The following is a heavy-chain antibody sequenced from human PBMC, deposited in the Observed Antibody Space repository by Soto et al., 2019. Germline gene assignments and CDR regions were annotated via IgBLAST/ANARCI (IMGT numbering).Heavy chain of an antibody. Sequence: PGESLKICCKGSGDSFTSDGSSWVRQMPGKGLEWMGRIDPSDSYTNYSPSFQGHVTISADKSISTAYLQWSSLKASDTAMYYCARQSGGYSYGSYYYGMDVWGQGTTVTVSS. J-gene: IGHJ6*02. CDR3: ARQSGGYSYGSYYYGMDV. CDR1: GDSFTSDG. V-gene: IGHV5-10-1*01. D-gene: IGHD5-18*01. CDR2: IDPSDSYT.